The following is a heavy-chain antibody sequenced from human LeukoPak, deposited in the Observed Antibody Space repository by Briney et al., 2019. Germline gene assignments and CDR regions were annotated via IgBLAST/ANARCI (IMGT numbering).Heavy chain of an antibody. J-gene: IGHJ4*02. Sequence: GGSLSLSCAPSGFTFSNYYMSWVRQAPGKGLEWVSYISTTSSYTKYADSVKGRFIIARDNAKNSMYLQLNSLRAEDTAVYYCARDQDCTNGVCYSSLDSWGQGTLVTVSS. CDR3: ARDQDCTNGVCYSSLDS. CDR2: ISTTSSYT. D-gene: IGHD2-8*01. CDR1: GFTFSNYY. V-gene: IGHV3-11*06.